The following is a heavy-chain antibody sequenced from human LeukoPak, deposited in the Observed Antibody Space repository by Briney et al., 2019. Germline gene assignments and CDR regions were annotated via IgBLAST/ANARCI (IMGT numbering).Heavy chain of an antibody. D-gene: IGHD1-26*01. CDR3: AKGGKWDVTPFDY. Sequence: GGSLRLSCAAAGFTFTSYSMNWVRQAPGKGLEWVSTISGGGGSTYYADSVKGRFTISRDNSKNTLYLQVNSLRAEDTAVYYCAKGGKWDVTPFDYWGQGTLVTVSS. CDR1: GFTFTSYS. CDR2: ISGGGGST. J-gene: IGHJ4*02. V-gene: IGHV3-23*01.